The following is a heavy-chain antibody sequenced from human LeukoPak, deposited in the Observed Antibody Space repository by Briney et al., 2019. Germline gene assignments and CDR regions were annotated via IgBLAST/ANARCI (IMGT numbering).Heavy chain of an antibody. CDR1: GFTFDDYA. J-gene: IGHJ6*02. D-gene: IGHD6-13*01. Sequence: PGRSLRLSCAASGFTFDDYAMHRVRQAPGKGLEWVSGISWNSGSIGYADSVKGRFTISRDNAKNSLYLQMNSLRAEDTALYYCAKDIGIAAAGTGRSFYGMDVWGQGTTVTVSS. V-gene: IGHV3-9*01. CDR2: ISWNSGSI. CDR3: AKDIGIAAAGTGRSFYGMDV.